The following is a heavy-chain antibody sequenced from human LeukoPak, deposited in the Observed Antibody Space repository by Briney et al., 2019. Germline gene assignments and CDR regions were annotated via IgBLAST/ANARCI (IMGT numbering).Heavy chain of an antibody. CDR3: ARQVEDGYNHDAFDI. CDR1: GGSISSYY. CDR2: IYYSGST. J-gene: IGHJ3*02. V-gene: IGHV4-59*08. Sequence: SETLSLTCTVSGGSISSYYWSWIRQPPGKGLEWIGYIYYSGSTNYNPSLKSRVTISVDTSKNQFSLKLSSVTAADTAVYYCARQVEDGYNHDAFDIWGQGTMVTVSS. D-gene: IGHD5-24*01.